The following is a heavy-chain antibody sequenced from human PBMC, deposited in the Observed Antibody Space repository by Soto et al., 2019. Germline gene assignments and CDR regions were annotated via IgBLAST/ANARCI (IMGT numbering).Heavy chain of an antibody. CDR3: ARMAVVVTAMGFDY. D-gene: IGHD2-21*02. CDR2: INAGNGNT. CDR1: GYTFTSYA. Sequence: SVKVSCKASGYTFTSYAVHWVRQAPGQRLEWMGWINAGNGNTKYSQKFQGRVTITRDTSASTAYMELSSLRSEDTAVYYCARMAVVVTAMGFDYWGQGTLVTVSS. J-gene: IGHJ4*02. V-gene: IGHV1-3*01.